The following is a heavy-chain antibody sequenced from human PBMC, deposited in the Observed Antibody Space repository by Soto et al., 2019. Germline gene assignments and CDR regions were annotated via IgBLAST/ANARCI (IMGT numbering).Heavy chain of an antibody. V-gene: IGHV4-31*11. J-gene: IGHJ6*02. D-gene: IGHD5-18*01. CDR3: ARDGRHTAMGMDV. Sequence: TLSLTCAVSGGSISIGGYYWSWIRQHPGKGLEWIGYIYYSGSTYYNPSLKSRVTISVDTSKNQFSLKLSSVTAADTAVYYCARDGRHTAMGMDVWGQGTTVTVYS. CDR2: IYYSGST. CDR1: GGSISIGGYY.